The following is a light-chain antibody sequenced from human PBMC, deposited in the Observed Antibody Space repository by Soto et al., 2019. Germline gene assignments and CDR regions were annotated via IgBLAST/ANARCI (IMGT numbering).Light chain of an antibody. CDR2: EAT. CDR1: SNDVGGYDL. J-gene: IGLJ2*01. Sequence: QSALTQPASVSGSPGQSITISCSGTSNDVGGYDLVSWYQQHPGKAPRLIIYEATKRPSGVSDRFSASKSGNMASLTISALQAEDEAYYSCCSFAGGATFVFGGGTKLTVL. V-gene: IGLV2-23*02. CDR3: CSFAGGATFV.